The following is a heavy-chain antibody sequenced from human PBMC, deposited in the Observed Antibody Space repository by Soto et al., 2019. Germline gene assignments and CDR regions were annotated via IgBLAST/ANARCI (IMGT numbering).Heavy chain of an antibody. CDR1: GFTLSDYY. CDR2: ISHSGTTI. D-gene: IGHD1-26*01. J-gene: IGHJ5*02. V-gene: IGHV3-11*01. CDR3: ARDRVEGAGWFDP. Sequence: PGGSLRLSCTASGFTLSDYYMNWIRQAPGKGLEWISYISHSGTTISYADSVKGRFTISRDNADNSLFLQMNSLRAEDTAVYYYARDRVEGAGWFDPWGQGTLVTVSS.